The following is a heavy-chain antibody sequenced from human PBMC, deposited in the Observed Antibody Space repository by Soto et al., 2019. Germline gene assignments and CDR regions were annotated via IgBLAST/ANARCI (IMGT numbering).Heavy chain of an antibody. V-gene: IGHV3-33*01. CDR1: GFTFSSYG. D-gene: IGHD2-15*01. CDR2: IWYDGSNK. Sequence: GSLRLSCAASGFTFSSYGMHWVRQAPGKGLEWVAVIWYDGSNKYYADSVKGRFTISRDNSKNTLYLQMNSLRAEDTAVYYCARSLKVLLTLDYWGQGTLVTVSS. J-gene: IGHJ4*02. CDR3: ARSLKVLLTLDY.